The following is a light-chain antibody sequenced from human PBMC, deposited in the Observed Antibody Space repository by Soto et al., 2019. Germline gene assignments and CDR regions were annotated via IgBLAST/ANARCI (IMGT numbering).Light chain of an antibody. CDR3: KQSYSTPWT. V-gene: IGKV1-39*01. J-gene: IGKJ1*01. CDR2: AAS. CDR1: QSISSY. Sequence: DIQMTQSPSSLSASVGDRVTITCRASQSISSYLNWYQQKPGKAPKLLIYAASSLQSGVPSRFSGSGSGTDFTLTISSLQPEDFANYYCKQSYSTPWTFGQGTQVEIK.